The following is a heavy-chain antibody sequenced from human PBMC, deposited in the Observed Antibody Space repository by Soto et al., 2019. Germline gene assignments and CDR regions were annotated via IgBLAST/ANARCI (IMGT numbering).Heavy chain of an antibody. Sequence: ASVKVSCKASGYTFTGYYMHWVRQAPGQGLEWMGWINPNSGGTNYAQKFQGWVTMTRDTSISTAYMELSRLRSDDTAVYYCARDSRGSGSYYRFMDVWGKGTTVTVSS. CDR3: ARDSRGSGSYYRFMDV. D-gene: IGHD3-10*01. J-gene: IGHJ6*03. CDR2: INPNSGGT. CDR1: GYTFTGYY. V-gene: IGHV1-2*04.